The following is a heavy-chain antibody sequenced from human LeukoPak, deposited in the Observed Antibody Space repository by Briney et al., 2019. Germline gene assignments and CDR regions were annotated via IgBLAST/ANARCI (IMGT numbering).Heavy chain of an antibody. D-gene: IGHD3-22*01. J-gene: IGHJ4*02. V-gene: IGHV4-31*03. CDR3: ARWTAYYYDSSGTND. Sequence: ASQTLSLTCTVSGGSISSGGYYWSWIRQHPGKGLEWIGYIYYSGSTYYNPSLKSRVTISVDTSKNQFSLKLSSVTAADTAVYYCARWTAYYYDSSGTNDWGQGTLVTVSS. CDR2: IYYSGST. CDR1: GGSISSGGYY.